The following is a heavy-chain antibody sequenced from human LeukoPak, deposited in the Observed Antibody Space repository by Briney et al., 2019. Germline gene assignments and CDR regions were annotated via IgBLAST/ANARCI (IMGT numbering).Heavy chain of an antibody. Sequence: SETLSLTCTVSGGSISTYYWSWIRQPPGKGLEWIGYIYYSGSTNYNPSFKSRVTISVDTSKNQFSLKLSSVTAADTAVYYCARGCSSTSCYNNWFDPWGQGTLVTVSS. CDR1: GGSISTYY. CDR3: ARGCSSTSCYNNWFDP. CDR2: IYYSGST. J-gene: IGHJ5*02. D-gene: IGHD2-2*02. V-gene: IGHV4-59*01.